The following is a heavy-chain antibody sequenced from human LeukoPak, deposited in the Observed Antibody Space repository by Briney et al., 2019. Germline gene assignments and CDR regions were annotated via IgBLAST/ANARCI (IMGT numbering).Heavy chain of an antibody. J-gene: IGHJ4*02. Sequence: SSETLSLTCTVSGVSISSYYWSWMRQPAGKALEWLGRIYPSGSTNYNPSLKSRVTMSVDTSQNQFSLKMTSVTAADTAVYYCARGASTTWPGNFDYWGQGTLVTVSS. CDR1: GVSISSYY. V-gene: IGHV4-4*07. CDR2: IYPSGST. D-gene: IGHD1-14*01. CDR3: ARGASTTWPGNFDY.